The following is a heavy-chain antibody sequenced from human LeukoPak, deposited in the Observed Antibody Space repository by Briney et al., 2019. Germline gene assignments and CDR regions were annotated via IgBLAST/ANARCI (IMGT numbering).Heavy chain of an antibody. J-gene: IGHJ3*02. CDR1: GLNLASYP. Sequence: PGGSLRLSCAASGLNLASYPMSWVRQAPRKGLEVLSALNSVGGGETYYADSVQGRFTISTDNSKTTLYLQMHSLRAEATALYYCARDSRWPNDAFDIWGQGKMVPVSS. CDR2: LNSVGGGET. D-gene: IGHD6-13*01. V-gene: IGHV3-23*01. CDR3: ARDSRWPNDAFDI.